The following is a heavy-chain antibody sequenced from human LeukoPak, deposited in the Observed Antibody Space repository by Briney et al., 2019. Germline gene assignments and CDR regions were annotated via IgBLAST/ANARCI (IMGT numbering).Heavy chain of an antibody. V-gene: IGHV4-61*01. J-gene: IGHJ4*02. D-gene: IGHD2-2*01. Sequence: SETLSLTCTVSGGSISSSSYYWSWIRQPPGKGLEWIGYIYYSGSTNYNPSLKSRVTISVDTSKNQFSLKLSSVTAADTAVYYCARGIVVVPGTTGYYFDYWGQGTLVTVSS. CDR3: ARGIVVVPGTTGYYFDY. CDR1: GGSISSSSYY. CDR2: IYYSGST.